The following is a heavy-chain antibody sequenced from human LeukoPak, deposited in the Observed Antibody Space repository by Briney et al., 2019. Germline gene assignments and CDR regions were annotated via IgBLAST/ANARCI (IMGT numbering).Heavy chain of an antibody. CDR3: PTPPPLGYD. Sequence: ASVRVSSTAALYSVTHYVIHWIHQSPGKRLGWRGRLDPEDGQTVYATKLQGRVTITSETSTDTAYTELSSLRADDTAVYYCPTPPPLGYDWGQGTQVTVSS. CDR1: LYSVTHYV. CDR2: LDPEDGQT. V-gene: IGHV1-69-2*01. J-gene: IGHJ4*02. D-gene: IGHD5-12*01.